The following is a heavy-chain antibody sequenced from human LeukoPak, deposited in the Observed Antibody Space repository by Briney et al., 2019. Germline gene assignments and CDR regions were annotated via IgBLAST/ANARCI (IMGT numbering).Heavy chain of an antibody. CDR3: ARKNSGSKDDAFDI. V-gene: IGHV1-18*01. CDR2: ISDHSRDG. D-gene: IGHD3-10*01. J-gene: IGHJ3*02. CDR1: GYTLNNHG. Sequence: ASVEVSCNASGYTLNNHGISWVRQAPGEGPELVGWISDHSRDGHYAQKFPGRVTMTSDTYATTAYMELRSLRSDDPAVYYCARKNSGSKDDAFDIWGQGTKVTGSA.